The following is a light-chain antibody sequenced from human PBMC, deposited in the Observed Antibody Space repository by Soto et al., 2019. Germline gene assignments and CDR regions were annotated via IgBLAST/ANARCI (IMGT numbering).Light chain of an antibody. CDR1: QSIDTY. J-gene: IGKJ1*01. V-gene: IGKV1-39*01. Sequence: DIQMTQSPSSLSASVGDRVTVTCRASQSIDTYLNWYQQRPGQAPKLLIYVASTLQSGVPSRVSGSGSGTHFNLTISSLQPEDFATYYCQQNQDIPPTFVQGTRVERK. CDR2: VAS. CDR3: QQNQDIPPT.